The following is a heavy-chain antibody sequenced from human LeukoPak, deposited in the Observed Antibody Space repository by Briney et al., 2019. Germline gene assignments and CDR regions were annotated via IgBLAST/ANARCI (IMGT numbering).Heavy chain of an antibody. V-gene: IGHV4-59*01. CDR3: ARDDGITGTTFDY. Sequence: SETLSLTCTVSGGSLSSYYWSWIRQPPGKGLEWIGYIYYSGSTNYNPSLTSRVTISVDTSKNQFSLKLSSVTAADTAVYYCARDDGITGTTFDYWGQGTLVTVSS. CDR1: GGSLSSYY. D-gene: IGHD1-20*01. CDR2: IYYSGST. J-gene: IGHJ4*02.